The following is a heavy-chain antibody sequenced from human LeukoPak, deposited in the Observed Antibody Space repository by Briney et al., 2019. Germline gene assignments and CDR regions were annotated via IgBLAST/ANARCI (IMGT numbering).Heavy chain of an antibody. V-gene: IGHV1-46*01. CDR2: INPSGGST. Sequence: ASVKVSCKASGYTFTSYYMHWVRQAPGQGLEWMGIINPSGGSTSYAQKFQGRVTMTRDTSTSTVYMELSSLRSEDTAVYYCAREPTHIVVVTAIVTAFDIWGQGTMVTVSS. CDR1: GYTFTSYY. D-gene: IGHD2-21*02. CDR3: AREPTHIVVVTAIVTAFDI. J-gene: IGHJ3*02.